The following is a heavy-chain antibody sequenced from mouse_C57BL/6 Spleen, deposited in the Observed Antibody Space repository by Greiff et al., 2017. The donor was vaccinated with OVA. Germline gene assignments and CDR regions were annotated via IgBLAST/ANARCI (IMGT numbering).Heavy chain of an antibody. D-gene: IGHD3-2*02. CDR2: IDPETGGT. J-gene: IGHJ2*01. V-gene: IGHV1-15*01. Sequence: QVQLQQSGAELVRPGASVTLSCKASGYTFTDYEMHWVKQTPVHGLEWIGAIDPETGGTAYNQKFKGKAILTADKSSSTAYMELRSLTSEDSAVYYCTRGQLRPYFDYWGQGTTLTVSS. CDR3: TRGQLRPYFDY. CDR1: GYTFTDYE.